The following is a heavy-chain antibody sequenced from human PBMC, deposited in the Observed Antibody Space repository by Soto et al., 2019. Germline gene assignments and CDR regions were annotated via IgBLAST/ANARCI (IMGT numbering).Heavy chain of an antibody. Sequence: EVQLVESGGGLVEPGGSLRLSCAASGFTFSNAWMNWVRQAPGKGLEWVGRIKSKTDGGATEYAAPVRGRFTISRDDSENTLNLQINSLKTEDTAVYYCTTHLYSNNRDYWGQGTLVTVSS. CDR1: GFTFSNAW. CDR2: IKSKTDGGAT. CDR3: TTHLYSNNRDY. J-gene: IGHJ4*02. D-gene: IGHD2-2*02. V-gene: IGHV3-15*07.